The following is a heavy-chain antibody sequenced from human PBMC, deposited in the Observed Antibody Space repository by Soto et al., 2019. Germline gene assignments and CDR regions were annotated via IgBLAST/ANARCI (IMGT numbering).Heavy chain of an antibody. J-gene: IGHJ6*02. V-gene: IGHV5-10-1*01. CDR1: GYSFTSYW. D-gene: IGHD2-2*01. Sequence: GESLKISCKGSGYSFTSYWISWVRQMPGKGLEWMGRIDPSDSYTNYSPSFQGHVTISADKSISTAYLQWSSLKASDTAMYYCARDPFGYCTSTSCYLYYSGMDVWCPETTVNVFS. CDR2: IDPSDSYT. CDR3: ARDPFGYCTSTSCYLYYSGMDV.